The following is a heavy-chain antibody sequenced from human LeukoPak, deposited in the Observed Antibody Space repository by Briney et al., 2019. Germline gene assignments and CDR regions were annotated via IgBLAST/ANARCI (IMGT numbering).Heavy chain of an antibody. V-gene: IGHV1-2*02. D-gene: IGHD3-9*01. CDR1: GYSFSDYY. Sequence: ASVKVSCKTSGYSFSDYYTHWVRQAPGQGLEWMGWINPYSGVTSSAQKFQGRVTMTRDTSITTVHMELYRLTSDDTAIYYCARADRLDGAPYLIGPWGQGTLVTVSS. CDR2: INPYSGVT. CDR3: ARADRLDGAPYLIGP. J-gene: IGHJ5*02.